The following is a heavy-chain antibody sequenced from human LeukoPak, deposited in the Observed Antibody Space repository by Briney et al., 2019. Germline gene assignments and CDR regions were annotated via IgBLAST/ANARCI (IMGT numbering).Heavy chain of an antibody. Sequence: ESLKISCKGSGYSFTSYWIGWVRQMPGKGLEWMGIIYAGDSDTRYSPSFQGQVTLSADKSISTAYLQWSSPKDSDTAMYYCARRALDTHHDYWGQGTLVTVSS. D-gene: IGHD5-18*01. J-gene: IGHJ4*02. CDR3: ARRALDTHHDY. CDR1: GYSFTSYW. CDR2: IYAGDSDT. V-gene: IGHV5-51*01.